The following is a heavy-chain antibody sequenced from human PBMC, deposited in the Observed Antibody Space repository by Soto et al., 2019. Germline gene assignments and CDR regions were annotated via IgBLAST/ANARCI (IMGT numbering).Heavy chain of an antibody. CDR3: ARDRSADRFVQYFQH. CDR2: ISSSSGFI. V-gene: IGHV3-21*01. D-gene: IGHD6-19*01. J-gene: IGHJ1*01. CDR1: GFIFSSYS. Sequence: GGSLRLSCAASGFIFSSYSMVWVGQAPGKGLEWVSSISSSSGFIYYADSVKGRFTISRDNAKNSLYLQMNSLRSEDTAVYYCARDRSADRFVQYFQHWGPGTLVTVSS.